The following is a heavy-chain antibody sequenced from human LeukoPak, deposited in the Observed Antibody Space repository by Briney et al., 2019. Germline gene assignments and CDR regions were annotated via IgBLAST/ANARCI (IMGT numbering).Heavy chain of an antibody. CDR3: AREISDSSEDYYMDV. D-gene: IGHD6-25*01. V-gene: IGHV3-66*02. CDR1: GFTFSDYY. CDR2: IYSGGST. J-gene: IGHJ6*03. Sequence: GGSLRLSCAASGFTFSDYYMSWIRQAPGKGLEWVSVIYSGGSTYYADSVKGRFTISRDNSKNTLYLQVNSLRAEDTAVYYCAREISDSSEDYYMDVWGKGTTVTVSS.